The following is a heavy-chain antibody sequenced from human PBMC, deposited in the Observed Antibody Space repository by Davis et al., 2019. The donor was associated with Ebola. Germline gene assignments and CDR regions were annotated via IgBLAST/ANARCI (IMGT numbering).Heavy chain of an antibody. J-gene: IGHJ3*02. V-gene: IGHV3-30*04. D-gene: IGHD4-17*01. CDR1: GFTFSSYT. Sequence: GESLKISCAASGFTFSSYTLHWVRQAPGKGLEWVAVISYDGDNNYHADSVQGRFTISRDNSKNTLYLQMNSLRAEDTAIYYCARGAYGDYIVKDFDIWGQGTKVTVSS. CDR3: ARGAYGDYIVKDFDI. CDR2: ISYDGDNN.